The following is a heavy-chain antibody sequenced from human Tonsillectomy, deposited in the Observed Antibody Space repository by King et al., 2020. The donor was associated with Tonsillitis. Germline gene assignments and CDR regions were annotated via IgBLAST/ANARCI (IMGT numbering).Heavy chain of an antibody. V-gene: IGHV2-70*01. CDR3: ARIHNDFWSGYADF. Sequence: TLKESGPALVKPTQTLTLTCTFSGFSLSTSGMCVSRIRQPPGKALEWLALIDWDDYKYYSTTLKTRPTISKDTSKNQVVLTMTNMDPEDTATYYCARIHNDFWSGYADFWGRGTLVTVSS. D-gene: IGHD3-3*01. J-gene: IGHJ4*02. CDR2: IDWDDYK. CDR1: GFSLSTSGMC.